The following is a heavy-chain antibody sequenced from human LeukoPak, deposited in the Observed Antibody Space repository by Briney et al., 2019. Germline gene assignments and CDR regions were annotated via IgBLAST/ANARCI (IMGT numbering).Heavy chain of an antibody. V-gene: IGHV4-4*07. CDR3: ASIVAGKFY. D-gene: IGHD6-19*01. J-gene: IGHJ4*02. CDR1: GGFISSHY. CDR2: IYTTGTT. Sequence: PSEALSLTCGVSGGFISSHYWSWIRQSAGKGLEWIAHIYTTGTTIYNPSLTSRVTMSIDTSKNQFSLRLSSVTAADTAVYYCASIVAGKFYWGQGTRVTVSS.